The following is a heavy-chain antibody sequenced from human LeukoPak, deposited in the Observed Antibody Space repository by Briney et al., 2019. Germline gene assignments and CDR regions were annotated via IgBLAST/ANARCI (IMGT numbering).Heavy chain of an antibody. V-gene: IGHV4-39*01. Sequence: ETLSLTCTVSGGSISSSKYYWGWIRQPPGKGLEWIGSIHYRGNTYYNPSLKSRVTISVDTSKNQFSLKLSSVTAADTAVYYCARSAPRYCSSTSCYGGLLEFDPWGQGTLVTVSS. CDR2: IHYRGNT. J-gene: IGHJ5*02. CDR3: ARSAPRYCSSTSCYGGLLEFDP. D-gene: IGHD2-2*01. CDR1: GGSISSSKYY.